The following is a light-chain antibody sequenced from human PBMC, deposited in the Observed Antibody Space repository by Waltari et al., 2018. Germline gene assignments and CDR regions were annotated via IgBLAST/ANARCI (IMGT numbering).Light chain of an antibody. CDR1: QGISTY. J-gene: IGKJ2*01. Sequence: IQLTQSPSSLSASVGDRVTITCRSSQGISTYLAWYQQKPGEAPKLLIYAASTLQSGVPSRFSGSGSGPDFTLTISSLQPEDFATYYCQQLYTYPYTFGQGTKLEIK. CDR2: AAS. V-gene: IGKV1-9*01. CDR3: QQLYTYPYT.